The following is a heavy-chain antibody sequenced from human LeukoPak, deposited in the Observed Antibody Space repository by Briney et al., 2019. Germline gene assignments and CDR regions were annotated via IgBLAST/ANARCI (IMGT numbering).Heavy chain of an antibody. V-gene: IGHV3-30*02. CDR2: IRYDGSNK. CDR3: AKASESMVRGAQGRRYYMDV. D-gene: IGHD3-10*01. CDR1: GFTFSSYG. Sequence: PGGSLRLSCAASGFTFSSYGMSWVRQAPGKGLEWVAFIRYDGSNKYYADSVKGRFTISRDNSKNTLYLQMNSLRAEDTAVYYCAKASESMVRGAQGRRYYMDVWGKGTTVTISS. J-gene: IGHJ6*03.